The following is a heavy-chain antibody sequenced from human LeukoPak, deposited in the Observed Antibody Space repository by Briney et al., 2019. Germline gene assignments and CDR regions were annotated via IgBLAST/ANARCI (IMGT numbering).Heavy chain of an antibody. CDR2: INHSGST. Sequence: SETLSLTCAVYGGSYSGYYWSGLRHPPGKGLEGIGEINHSGSTNYNPSLKSRVTISVDTYKNQFSLNLSSVTAADTAVYYCASSTQDSSGWYRNEYYHHWGQGTLVTVSS. CDR3: ASSTQDSSGWYRNEYYHH. V-gene: IGHV4-34*01. J-gene: IGHJ1*01. D-gene: IGHD6-19*01. CDR1: GGSYSGYY.